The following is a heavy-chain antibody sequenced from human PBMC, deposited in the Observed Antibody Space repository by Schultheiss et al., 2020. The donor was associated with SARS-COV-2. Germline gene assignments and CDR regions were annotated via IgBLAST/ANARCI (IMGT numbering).Heavy chain of an antibody. Sequence: GGSLRLSCTASGFTFGDYAMSWVRQAPGKGLEWVGFIRSKVYGGTTEYAASVKGRFTISRDDSKNTLYLQMSSLKTEDTAVYYCTIRSRPSIVAESDYWGQGTLVTVSS. CDR2: IRSKVYGGTT. J-gene: IGHJ4*02. CDR3: TIRSRPSIVAESDY. V-gene: IGHV3-49*04. CDR1: GFTFGDYA. D-gene: IGHD2-15*01.